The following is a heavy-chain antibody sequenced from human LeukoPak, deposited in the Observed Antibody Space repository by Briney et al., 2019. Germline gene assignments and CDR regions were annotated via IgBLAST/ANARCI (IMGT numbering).Heavy chain of an antibody. CDR1: GFTFSSYS. CDR3: ARGIYSGSKSGMDV. D-gene: IGHD1-26*01. CDR2: ISSSSSTI. V-gene: IGHV3-48*01. Sequence: PGGSLRLSCAASGFTFSSYSMNWVRQAPGKGLEWVSYISSSSSTIYYADSVKGRFTISRDNSKNTLYLQMNSLRAEDTAVYYCARGIYSGSKSGMDVWGQGTTVTVSS. J-gene: IGHJ6*02.